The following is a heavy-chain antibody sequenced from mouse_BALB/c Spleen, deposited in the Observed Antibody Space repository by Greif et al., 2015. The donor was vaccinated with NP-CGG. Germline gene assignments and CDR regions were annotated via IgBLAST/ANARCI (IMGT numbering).Heavy chain of an antibody. CDR1: GYTFTSYW. V-gene: IGHV1-7*01. CDR3: ARRVYYYDY. Sequence: VKLMESGAELAKPGASVKMSCKASGYTFTSYWMHWVKQRPGQGLEWIGYINPSTGYTEYNQKFKDKATLTADKSSSTAYMQLSSLTSEDTAGYYCARRVYYYDYWGQGTTHTVSS. J-gene: IGHJ2*01. CDR2: INPSTGYT.